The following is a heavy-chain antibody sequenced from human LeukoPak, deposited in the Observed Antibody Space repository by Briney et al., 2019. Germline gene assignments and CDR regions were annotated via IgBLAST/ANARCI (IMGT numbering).Heavy chain of an antibody. CDR3: AKDRGSYYVEYAFDI. CDR1: GFTFSSYG. V-gene: IGHV3-30*02. D-gene: IGHD1-26*01. CDR2: IRYDGSNK. J-gene: IGHJ3*02. Sequence: GGSLRLSCAASGFTFSSYGMHWVRQAPGKGLEWVAFIRYDGSNKYYADSVKGRFTISRDNSKNTLYLQMNSLRAEDTAMYYCAKDRGSYYVEYAFDIWGQGTMVTVSS.